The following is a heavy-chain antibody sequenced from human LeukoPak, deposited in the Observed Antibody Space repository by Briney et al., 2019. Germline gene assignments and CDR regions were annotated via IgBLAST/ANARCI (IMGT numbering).Heavy chain of an antibody. J-gene: IGHJ5*02. CDR3: AREDSSGYFKWFDP. CDR1: GGSISSYY. D-gene: IGHD3-22*01. CDR2: IYYSGST. V-gene: IGHV4-59*01. Sequence: PSETLSLTCTVSGGSISSYYWSWIRQPPGKGLEWIGYIYYSGSTNYNPYPKSRVSISVDTSKNQFSLKLSSVTAADTAVYYCAREDSSGYFKWFDPWGQGTLVTVSS.